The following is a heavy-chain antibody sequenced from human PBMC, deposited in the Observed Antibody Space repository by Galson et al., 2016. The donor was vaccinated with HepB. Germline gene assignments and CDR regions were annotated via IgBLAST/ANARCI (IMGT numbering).Heavy chain of an antibody. D-gene: IGHD5-18*01. CDR3: ARDGYNHVALDS. CDR2: SSGTGYST. Sequence: SLRLSCAASGFTLSSYVMNWVRQAPGKGLEWVSSSSGTGYSTYYADSVKGRFTISRDNAKNILWLQMNSLTGEDTAVYYCARDGYNHVALDSWGQGTLVTVSS. CDR1: GFTLSSYV. J-gene: IGHJ5*01. V-gene: IGHV3-23*01.